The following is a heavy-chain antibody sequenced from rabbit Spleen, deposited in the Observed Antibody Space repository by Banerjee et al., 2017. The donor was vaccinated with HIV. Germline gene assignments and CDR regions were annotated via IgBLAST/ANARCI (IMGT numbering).Heavy chain of an antibody. CDR3: AREIAGVAESFNL. CDR1: GFPFSSNW. Sequence: QSLEESGGDLVKPGASLTLTCKASGFPFSSNWICWVRQAPGKGLEWIACIVNGDGSTYYASWAKGRFTISKTSSTTVTLQMTSLTAADTATYFCAREIAGVAESFNLWGPGTLVTVS. D-gene: IGHD4-2*01. CDR2: IVNGDGST. V-gene: IGHV1S40*01. J-gene: IGHJ4*01.